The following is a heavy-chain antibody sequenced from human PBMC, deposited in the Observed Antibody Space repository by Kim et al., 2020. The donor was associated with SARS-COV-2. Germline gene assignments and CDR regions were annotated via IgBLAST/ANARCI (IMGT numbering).Heavy chain of an antibody. J-gene: IGHJ6*02. CDR2: ISYDGSNK. D-gene: IGHD4-17*01. V-gene: IGHV3-30*18. CDR3: AKDESHGGNYYYGMDV. CDR1: GFTFSSYG. Sequence: GGSLRLSCAASGFTFSSYGMHWVRQAPGKGLEWVAVISYDGSNKYYADSVKGRFTISRDNSKNTLYLQMNSLRAEDTAVYYCAKDESHGGNYYYGMDVWGQGTTVTVSS.